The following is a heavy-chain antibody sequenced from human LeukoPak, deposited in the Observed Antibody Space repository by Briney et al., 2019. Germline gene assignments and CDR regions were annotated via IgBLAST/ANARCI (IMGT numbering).Heavy chain of an antibody. V-gene: IGHV3-30*18. Sequence: GGSLRLSCAASEFTFSSYGMHWVRQAPGKGLEWVAVISYDGSNKYYADSVKGRFTISRDNSKNTLYLQMNSLRAEDTAVYYCAKDSPRYSGSYDYWGQGTLVTVSS. D-gene: IGHD1-26*01. J-gene: IGHJ4*02. CDR3: AKDSPRYSGSYDY. CDR1: EFTFSSYG. CDR2: ISYDGSNK.